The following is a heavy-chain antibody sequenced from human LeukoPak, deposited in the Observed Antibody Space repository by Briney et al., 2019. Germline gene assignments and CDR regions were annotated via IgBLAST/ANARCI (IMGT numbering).Heavy chain of an antibody. J-gene: IGHJ6*02. V-gene: IGHV4-59*08. D-gene: IGHD6-19*01. CDR1: GGSISSYY. CDR3: ARRLVRGYYGMAV. Sequence: SETLSLTCTVSGGSISSYYWSWIRQPPGKGLEWIGYIYYSGSTNYNPSLKSRVTISVDTSKNQFSLKLSSVTAADTAVYYCARRLVRGYYGMAVWGQGTTVTVSS. CDR2: IYYSGST.